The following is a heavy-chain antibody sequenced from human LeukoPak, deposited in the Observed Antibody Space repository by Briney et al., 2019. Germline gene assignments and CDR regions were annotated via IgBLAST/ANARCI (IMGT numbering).Heavy chain of an antibody. D-gene: IGHD6-6*01. CDR2: INPNSGGT. J-gene: IGHJ4*02. CDR1: GYTFTSYY. Sequence: ASVTVSCKASGYTFTSYYMHWVRQAPGQGLEWMGWINPNSGGTNYAQKFQGRVTMTRDTSISTAYMELSKLRSDDTAVYYCAILNPSIDYWGQGTLVTVSS. CDR3: AILNPSIDY. V-gene: IGHV1-2*02.